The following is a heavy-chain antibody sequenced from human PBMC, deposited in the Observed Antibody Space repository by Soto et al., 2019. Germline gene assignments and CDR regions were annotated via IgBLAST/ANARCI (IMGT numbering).Heavy chain of an antibody. CDR2: IRSKAYGGTT. Sequence: PVGSLRLSCTASGFTFGDYAMSWFRQAPGKGLEWVGFIRSKAYGGTTEYAASVKGRFTISRGDSKGIAYLQMNSLKTEDTAVYYCTRWYYHAGAFDIWGQGTMVTVSS. D-gene: IGHD1-7*01. CDR1: GFTFGDYA. J-gene: IGHJ3*02. CDR3: TRWYYHAGAFDI. V-gene: IGHV3-49*03.